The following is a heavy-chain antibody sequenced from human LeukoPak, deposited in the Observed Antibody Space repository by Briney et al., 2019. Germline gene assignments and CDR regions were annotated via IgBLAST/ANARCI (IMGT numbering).Heavy chain of an antibody. CDR1: GFTFISYV. CDR3: ARGGHHYYGSGSHVDY. J-gene: IGHJ4*02. D-gene: IGHD3-10*01. Sequence: GALRHSCVATGFTFISYVMHGVRQAPGKGLEDVSSISRNGGRTYFANSLWGRFTISIDNSKKTLYLHISSLSDKDRRVYYCARGGHHYYGSGSHVDYWGQGTLVTVSS. CDR2: ISRNGGRT. V-gene: IGHV3-64*01.